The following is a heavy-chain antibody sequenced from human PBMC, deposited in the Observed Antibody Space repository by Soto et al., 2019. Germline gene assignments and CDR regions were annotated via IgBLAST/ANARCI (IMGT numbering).Heavy chain of an antibody. J-gene: IGHJ4*02. CDR1: GFSFSGFA. CDR3: VRDPSSVTTRRLDY. Sequence: PGGSLRLSCVASGFSFSGFAMQWVRQAPGKGLEWVAVTSYDGSSEKYADSVKGRFTISRDNSKNTMYLQMNSLRAEDKAVYYCVRDPSSVTTRRLDYWGQGTLVTVSS. V-gene: IGHV3-30-3*01. D-gene: IGHD1-1*01. CDR2: TSYDGSSE.